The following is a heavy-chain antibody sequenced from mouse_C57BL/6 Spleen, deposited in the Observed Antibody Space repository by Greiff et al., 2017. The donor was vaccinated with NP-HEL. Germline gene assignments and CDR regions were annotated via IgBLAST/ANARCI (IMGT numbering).Heavy chain of an antibody. J-gene: IGHJ2*01. CDR1: GYTFTGYC. Sequence: VQLQQPGAELVKPGASVKLSCTASGYTFTGYCMHWVKQRTEQGLEWIGRIDPEDGETKYNPKFKGKATLTVDKSSSTAYMQLSSLTSEDTAVYYCAQFYGIDDWGQGTTVTVAS. D-gene: IGHD2-1*01. CDR2: IDPEDGET. CDR3: AQFYGIDD. V-gene: IGHV1-62-3*01.